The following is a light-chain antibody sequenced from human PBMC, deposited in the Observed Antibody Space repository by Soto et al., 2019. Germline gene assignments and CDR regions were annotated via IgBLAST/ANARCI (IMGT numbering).Light chain of an antibody. CDR2: DAS. Sequence: EIVLTQSPATLALSPGEXATLCCRASQSVSSYLAWYQQKPGQAPRLIIYDASNRATGIPDRFSGSGSGTDLTLTFSSLQPEDVAAYYGQRTYTARITLGPGTKVDI. CDR3: QRTYTARIT. J-gene: IGKJ3*01. V-gene: IGKV3-11*01. CDR1: QSVSSY.